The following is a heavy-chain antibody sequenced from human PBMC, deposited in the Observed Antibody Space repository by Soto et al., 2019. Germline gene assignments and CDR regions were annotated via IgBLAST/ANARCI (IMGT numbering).Heavy chain of an antibody. CDR1: GYILANHY. CDR2: INPSGGST. CDR3: ARADYYDGSGFYYDY. Sequence: QVQLVQSGAEVKKPGASMKVSCKASGYILANHYIHWVRQAPGQGLEWMGIINPSGGSTNYLQKFQGRVTMTRDTSTSTVYMELSSLRSEDTAVYFCARADYYDGSGFYYDYWGQGTLVTVSS. D-gene: IGHD3-22*01. V-gene: IGHV1-46*01. J-gene: IGHJ4*02.